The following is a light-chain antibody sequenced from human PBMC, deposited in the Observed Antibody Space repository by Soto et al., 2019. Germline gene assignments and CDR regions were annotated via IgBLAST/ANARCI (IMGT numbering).Light chain of an antibody. CDR3: SSYRGTITLVV. Sequence: QSVLTQPASVSGSPGQSITISCTGTSSDVGAYDFVSWYQHHPGKAPKLIIYQVSNRPSGASNRFSGSKSGNTASLTISGLQAEDEADYDCSSYRGTITLVVFGGGTKLTVL. CDR2: QVS. V-gene: IGLV2-14*01. J-gene: IGLJ3*02. CDR1: SSDVGAYDF.